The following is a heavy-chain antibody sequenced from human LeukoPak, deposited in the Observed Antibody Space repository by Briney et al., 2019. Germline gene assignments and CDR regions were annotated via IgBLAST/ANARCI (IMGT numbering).Heavy chain of an antibody. CDR2: ISSSSSTI. V-gene: IGHV3-48*01. D-gene: IGHD3-22*01. Sequence: GSLRLSCAASGFTFSSYSMNWVRQAPGKGLEWVSYISSSSSTIYYADSVKGRFTISRDNSKNTVYLQMNSLRAEDTAVYYCARGVANYYDNSGYQNWGQGTLVTVSS. CDR3: ARGVANYYDNSGYQN. CDR1: GFTFSSYS. J-gene: IGHJ4*02.